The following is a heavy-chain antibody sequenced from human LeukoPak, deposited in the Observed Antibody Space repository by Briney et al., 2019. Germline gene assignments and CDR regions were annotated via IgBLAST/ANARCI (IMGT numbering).Heavy chain of an antibody. Sequence: TSETLSLTCTVSGGSISSGGYYWSWIRQPPGEGLEFIGEINRSGSTTYNPSLKSRVTMSVDTSKNQFSLKLSSVTAADMAVYYCARDKVTLMDEAFDIWGQGTMVTVSS. CDR1: GGSISSGGYY. V-gene: IGHV4-39*07. CDR3: ARDKVTLMDEAFDI. D-gene: IGHD3-22*01. CDR2: INRSGST. J-gene: IGHJ3*02.